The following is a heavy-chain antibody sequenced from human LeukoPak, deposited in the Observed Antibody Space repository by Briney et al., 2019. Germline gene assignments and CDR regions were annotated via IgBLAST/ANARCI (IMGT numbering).Heavy chain of an antibody. V-gene: IGHV3-33*01. CDR2: IWYDGSNK. Sequence: PGGSLRLSCAASGFTFSSYGMHWVRPAPGKGLEWVAVIWYDGSNKYYADSVKGRFAISRDNSKNTLYLQMNSLRAEDTAVYYCARDGGIAVAATALPVFDYWGQGTLVTVSS. CDR3: ARDGGIAVAATALPVFDY. CDR1: GFTFSSYG. D-gene: IGHD6-19*01. J-gene: IGHJ4*02.